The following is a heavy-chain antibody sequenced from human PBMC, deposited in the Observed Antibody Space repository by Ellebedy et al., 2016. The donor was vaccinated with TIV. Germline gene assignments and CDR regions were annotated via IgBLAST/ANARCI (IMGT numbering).Heavy chain of an antibody. V-gene: IGHV3-23*01. D-gene: IGHD6-19*01. CDR2: ISSSGDST. Sequence: GESLKISXAASGFTFRSYAMSWVRQAPGKGLEWVSTISSSGDSTSYADSVRGRFTISRDNAQNTVYLQMNSLRLEDTAVYYCVRGWYSSGHCDVFAMWGQGTIVTVSS. J-gene: IGHJ3*02. CDR1: GFTFRSYA. CDR3: VRGWYSSGHCDVFAM.